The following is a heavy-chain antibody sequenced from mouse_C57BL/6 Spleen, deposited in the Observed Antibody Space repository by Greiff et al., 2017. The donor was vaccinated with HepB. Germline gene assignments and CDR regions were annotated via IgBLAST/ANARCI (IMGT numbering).Heavy chain of an antibody. CDR3: ARYGNYEDYAMDY. CDR2: IYPGDGDT. V-gene: IGHV1-80*01. J-gene: IGHJ4*01. D-gene: IGHD2-1*01. Sequence: VQLQQSGAELVKPGASVKISCKASGYAFSSYWMNWVKQRPGKGLEWIGQIYPGDGDTNYNGKFKGKATLTADKSSSTAYMQLSSLTSEDSVVYFCARYGNYEDYAMDYWGQGTSVTVSS. CDR1: GYAFSSYW.